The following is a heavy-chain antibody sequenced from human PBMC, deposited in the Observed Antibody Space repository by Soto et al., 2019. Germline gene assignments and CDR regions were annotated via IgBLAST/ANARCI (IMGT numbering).Heavy chain of an antibody. CDR2: IYWDDDK. D-gene: IGHD2-2*01. Sequence: SGPTLVNPTQTLTLTCTFSGFSLSTSGVGVGWIRQPPGKALEWLALIYWDDDKRYSPSLKSRLTITKDTSKNQVVLTMTNMDPVDTATYYCAHWTEVVVPDSNWFDPWGQGTLVTVSS. CDR1: GFSLSTSGVG. V-gene: IGHV2-5*02. CDR3: AHWTEVVVPDSNWFDP. J-gene: IGHJ5*02.